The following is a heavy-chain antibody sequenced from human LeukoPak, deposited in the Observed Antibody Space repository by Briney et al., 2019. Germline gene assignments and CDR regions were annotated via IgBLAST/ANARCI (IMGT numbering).Heavy chain of an antibody. CDR3: ARDLRSSGRNY. D-gene: IGHD3-10*01. CDR2: INHSGST. V-gene: IGHV4-39*07. J-gene: IGHJ4*02. Sequence: SETLSLTCTVSGGSISSSSYYWGWIRQPPGKGLEWIGEINHSGSTNYNPSLKSRVTISVDTSKNQFSLKLSSVTAADTAVYYCARDLRSSGRNYWGQGTLVTVSS. CDR1: GGSISSSSYY.